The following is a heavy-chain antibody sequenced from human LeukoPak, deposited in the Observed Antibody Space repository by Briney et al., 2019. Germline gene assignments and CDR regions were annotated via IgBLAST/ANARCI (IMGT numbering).Heavy chain of an antibody. CDR3: ARGGGQWLNQYYFDY. Sequence: GGSLRLSCAASGFTFSSYSMNWVRQAPGKGLEWVSSISSSSYIYYADSVKGRFTISRDNAKNSLYLQMNSLRAEDTAVYYCARGGGQWLNQYYFDYWGQGTLVTVSS. V-gene: IGHV3-21*01. D-gene: IGHD6-19*01. CDR2: ISSSSYI. CDR1: GFTFSSYS. J-gene: IGHJ4*02.